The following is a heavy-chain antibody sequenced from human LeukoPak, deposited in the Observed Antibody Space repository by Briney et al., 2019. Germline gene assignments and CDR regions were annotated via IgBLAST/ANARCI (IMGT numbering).Heavy chain of an antibody. CDR2: AYFTGST. D-gene: IGHD2-21*01. CDR1: LLSFRISSSH. J-gene: IGHJ5*02. V-gene: IGHV4-39*01. Sequence: SETLSLTCIVSLLSFRISSSHLGWIRQPPGKGLEWIGSAYFTGSTNYSPSLKTRVTISLDTSKNQFSLRLTSVTAADTAVYYFAKTGNYCYYTPGYFSWGQGTLVTVSS. CDR3: AKTGNYCYYTPGYFS.